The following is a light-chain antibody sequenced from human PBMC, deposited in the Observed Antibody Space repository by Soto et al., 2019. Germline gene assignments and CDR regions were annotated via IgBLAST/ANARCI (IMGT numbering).Light chain of an antibody. CDR2: AVS. J-gene: IGKJ4*01. CDR1: QSVRSY. CDR3: QQTSRTPT. V-gene: IGKV1-39*01. Sequence: DIQLTQSPSSLSASVGDRVTVTCRASQSVRSYLHWYQQKPGKAPKLLIYAVSSLQNGVSSRFSGSGSGTDFTLSIINLQPEDLGTYYRQQTSRTPTFGGGTKVEIK.